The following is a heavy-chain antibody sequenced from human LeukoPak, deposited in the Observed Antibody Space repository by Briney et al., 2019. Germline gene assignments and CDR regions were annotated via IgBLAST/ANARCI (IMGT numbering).Heavy chain of an antibody. D-gene: IGHD3-22*01. CDR3: ARDQYYYDSSGYLTFDY. J-gene: IGHJ4*02. V-gene: IGHV4-61*02. CDR1: GDSISSGDYY. Sequence: PSETLSLTCTVSGDSISSGDYYWSWIRQPAGKGLEWIGRIYTGGSTNYNPSLKSRVTMSVDTSKNQFSLKLSSVTAADTAVYYCARDQYYYDSSGYLTFDYWGQGTLVTVSS. CDR2: IYTGGST.